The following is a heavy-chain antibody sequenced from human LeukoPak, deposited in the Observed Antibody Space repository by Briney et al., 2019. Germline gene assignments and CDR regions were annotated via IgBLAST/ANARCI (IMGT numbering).Heavy chain of an antibody. Sequence: SETLSLTCTVSGGSISSGVYYWSWIRQHPGKGLEWIGYIYYSGSTYSNPSLKSRLTMSVDISKSQFSLKLSSVTAADTAVYYCARREGSGSLDAFDIWGQGTMVTVSS. CDR1: GGSISSGVYY. D-gene: IGHD3-10*01. CDR3: ARREGSGSLDAFDI. J-gene: IGHJ3*02. CDR2: IYYSGST. V-gene: IGHV4-31*03.